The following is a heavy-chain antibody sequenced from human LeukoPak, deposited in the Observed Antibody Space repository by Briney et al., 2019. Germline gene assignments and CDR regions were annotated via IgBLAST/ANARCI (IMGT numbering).Heavy chain of an antibody. CDR2: TYYKPKWYN. CDR1: GDSVSSSSAT. D-gene: IGHD3-10*01. Sequence: KPSQTLSLTCAISGDSVSSSSATWNWIRQSPSRGLEWLGRTYYKPKWYNDYAVSVKSRITINPDTSSNQFSLQLNSVTPEDTAVYYCAREGVTLVRGVVLDYYGMGVWGQGTTVTVSS. CDR3: AREGVTLVRGVVLDYYGMGV. J-gene: IGHJ6*02. V-gene: IGHV6-1*01.